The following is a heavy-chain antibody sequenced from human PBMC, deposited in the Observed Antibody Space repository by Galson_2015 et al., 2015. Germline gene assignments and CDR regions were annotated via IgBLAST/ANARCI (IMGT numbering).Heavy chain of an antibody. V-gene: IGHV7-4-1*02. D-gene: IGHD1-14*01. Sequence: SCKASGYTFTGYAMNWVRQAPGQGLEWMGWINTNTGNPTYAQGFTGRFVFSLDTSVSTAYLQINTLEAEDTAVYYCARGGAEAVPHEFDSWGQGTLVIVSS. CDR3: ARGGAEAVPHEFDS. CDR2: INTNTGNP. CDR1: GYTFTGYA. J-gene: IGHJ5*01.